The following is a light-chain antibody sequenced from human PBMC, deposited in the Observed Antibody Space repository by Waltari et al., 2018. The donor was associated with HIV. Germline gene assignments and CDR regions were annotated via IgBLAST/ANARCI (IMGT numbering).Light chain of an antibody. J-gene: IGLJ3*02. CDR3: ESYTSTSVWV. CDR2: DVT. V-gene: IGLV2-14*03. CDR1: SSDVGGYNF. Sequence: QSALTQPASVSGSPGQSITISCTGSSSDVGGYNFVSWYQQHPGKAPSFLIYDVTTRPSGVSDRFSGSRSGDTASLTISGLQPEDEADYYCESYTSTSVWVFGGGTRLTVL.